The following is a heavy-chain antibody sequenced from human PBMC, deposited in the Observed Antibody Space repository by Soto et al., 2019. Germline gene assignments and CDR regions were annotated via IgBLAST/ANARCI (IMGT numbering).Heavy chain of an antibody. D-gene: IGHD3-10*01. V-gene: IGHV1-3*01. CDR1: GYTFTSYA. CDR2: INAGNGNT. Sequence: ASVKVSCKASGYTFTSYAMHWVRQAPGQRLEWMGWINAGNGNTKYSQKFQGRVTITRDTSASTAYMELSSLRSEDTAVYYCARGSITMVRGAIYRHGIFDYWGQGTLVTVSS. J-gene: IGHJ4*02. CDR3: ARGSITMVRGAIYRHGIFDY.